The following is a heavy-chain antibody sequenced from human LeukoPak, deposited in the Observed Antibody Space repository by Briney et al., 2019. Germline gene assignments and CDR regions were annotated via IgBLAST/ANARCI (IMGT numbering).Heavy chain of an antibody. Sequence: SETLSLTCALYGGSFSGYYWSWIRHPPGKGLEWIGEINHSGSTNYNPSLKSRVPISVDTSKNHFSLRLRSVTAADTAVYYCAGGYYDYVWGSYRYFGYWGQGTLVTVSS. CDR2: INHSGST. J-gene: IGHJ4*02. CDR3: AGGYYDYVWGSYRYFGY. V-gene: IGHV4-34*01. CDR1: GGSFSGYY. D-gene: IGHD3-16*02.